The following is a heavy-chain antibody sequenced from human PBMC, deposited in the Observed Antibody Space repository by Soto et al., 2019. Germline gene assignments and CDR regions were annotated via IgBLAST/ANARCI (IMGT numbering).Heavy chain of an antibody. CDR1: GGSISSGDYY. CDR2: IYYSGST. CDR3: ARGGRTIFGRYFDY. Sequence: PSETLSLTCTVSGGSISSGDYYWSWIRQPPGKGLEWIGYIYYSGSTYYNPSLKSRITISVDTSKNQFSLKLSSVTAADTAVYYCARGGRTIFGRYFDYWGQGTLVTVSS. J-gene: IGHJ4*02. V-gene: IGHV4-30-4*01. D-gene: IGHD3-3*01.